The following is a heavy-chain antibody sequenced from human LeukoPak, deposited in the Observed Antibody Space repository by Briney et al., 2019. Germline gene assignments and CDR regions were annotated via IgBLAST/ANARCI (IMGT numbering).Heavy chain of an antibody. V-gene: IGHV3-7*01. CDR3: ARGGKGDY. J-gene: IGHJ4*02. CDR2: IKEDGSEK. D-gene: IGHD1-14*01. CDR1: GFTVSSNY. Sequence: PGGSLRLSCAASGFTVSSNYMSWVRQAPGKGLEWVANIKEDGSEKYYVDSVKGRFTISRDNAKNSLFLQMSSLRAEDTAVYYCARGGKGDYWGQGTLVIVSS.